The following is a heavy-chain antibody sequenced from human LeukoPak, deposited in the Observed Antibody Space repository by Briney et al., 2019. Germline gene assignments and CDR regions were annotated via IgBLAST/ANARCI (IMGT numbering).Heavy chain of an antibody. Sequence: ASVKVSCKASGYDFTGYYLHWVRQAPGQGLEWMGWIAPHSGDTNYAQKFQGRVTMTRDTSISTVYMELRSLRSDDTAVYYCARDPTKLAYSYDAFDIWGQGTMVTVSS. CDR1: GYDFTGYY. J-gene: IGHJ3*02. V-gene: IGHV1-2*02. D-gene: IGHD5-18*01. CDR2: IAPHSGDT. CDR3: ARDPTKLAYSYDAFDI.